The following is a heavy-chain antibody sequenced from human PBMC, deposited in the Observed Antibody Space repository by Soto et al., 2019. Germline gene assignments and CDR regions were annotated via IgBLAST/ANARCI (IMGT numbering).Heavy chain of an antibody. CDR1: GGSVSSGSYY. CDR2: IYHSGST. J-gene: IGHJ6*02. CDR3: ARDQIWFGDFHYYGMDV. V-gene: IGHV4-61*01. Sequence: TSETLSLTCTVSGGSVSSGSYYWSWIRQPPGEALEWIGDIYHSGSTNYNPSLKSRVTMSVDKSKNQFSLKLSSVTAADTAVYFCARDQIWFGDFHYYGMDVWGQGTTVTVSS. D-gene: IGHD3-10*01.